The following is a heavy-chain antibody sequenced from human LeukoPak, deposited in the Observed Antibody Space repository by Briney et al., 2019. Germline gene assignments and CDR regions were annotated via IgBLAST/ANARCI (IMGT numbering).Heavy chain of an antibody. V-gene: IGHV3-48*03. CDR2: ISSGGFTI. Sequence: GGSLRLSCAASGFTFSSYEMNWVRQAPGKGLEWVSFISSGGFTIYYADSVKGRFTISRDNAKNSLFLQLSSLTAEDTAVYYCARGRFYYPGSGTQYRYFDYWGQGTLVTVSS. CDR1: GFTFSSYE. CDR3: ARGRFYYPGSGTQYRYFDY. D-gene: IGHD3-10*01. J-gene: IGHJ4*02.